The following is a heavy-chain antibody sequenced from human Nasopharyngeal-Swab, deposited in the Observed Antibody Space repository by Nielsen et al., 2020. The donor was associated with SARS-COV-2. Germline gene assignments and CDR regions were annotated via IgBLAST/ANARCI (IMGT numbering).Heavy chain of an antibody. Sequence: WIRQPPGKGLEWIGEIHHSGSTYYNPSLKSRITMSVDTSKNQFSLKLSSVTAADTAVYYCARGGAEYYDFWSGYYVFDYWGQGTLVTVSS. CDR3: ARGGAEYYDFWSGYYVFDY. V-gene: IGHV4-55*08. CDR2: IHHSGST. D-gene: IGHD3-3*01. J-gene: IGHJ4*02.